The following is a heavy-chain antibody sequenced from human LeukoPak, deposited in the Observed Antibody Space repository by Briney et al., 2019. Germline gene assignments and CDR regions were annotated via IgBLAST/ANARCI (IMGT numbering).Heavy chain of an antibody. J-gene: IGHJ4*02. CDR3: ARDQEGFDY. CDR1: GYTFTSYG. CDR2: IYPRDGST. Sequence: ASVKVSCKASGYTFTSYGISWVRQAPGQGLEWMGMIYPRDGSTSYAQKFQGRVTVTRDTSTSTVHMELSGLRSEDTAVYYCARDQEGFDYWGQGTLVTVSS. V-gene: IGHV1-46*01.